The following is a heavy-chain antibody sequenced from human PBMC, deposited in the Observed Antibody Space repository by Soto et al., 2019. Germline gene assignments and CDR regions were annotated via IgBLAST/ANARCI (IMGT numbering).Heavy chain of an antibody. CDR3: AIGGAYCYGDCTRAH. CDR2: ISGSGVDT. Sequence: EVQVVQSGGGSVQPGGFLRLSCEASGFTFSSYGMTWVRQAPGKGLEWVAGISGSGVDTKYADSVKGRFIIARDNSMNKMYLQMHNLRVEDTAVYFCAIGGAYCYGDCTRAHWGQGTLVTVSS. CDR1: GFTFSSYG. J-gene: IGHJ4*02. D-gene: IGHD2-21*02. V-gene: IGHV3-23*04.